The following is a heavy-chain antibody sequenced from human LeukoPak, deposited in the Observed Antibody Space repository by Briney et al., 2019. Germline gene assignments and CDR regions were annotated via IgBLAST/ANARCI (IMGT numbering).Heavy chain of an antibody. Sequence: GGSLRLSCAASGFTFSVHAVSWVRQAPGKGLEWVSGISGSGGGTNYADSVKGRFTVSRDNSKNTLYLQMNSLRAEDTAVYYCARGPNSNWSGLDFWGQGTLLTVSS. D-gene: IGHD6-6*01. CDR1: GFTFSVHA. CDR3: ARGPNSNWSGLDF. CDR2: ISGSGGGT. V-gene: IGHV3-23*01. J-gene: IGHJ4*02.